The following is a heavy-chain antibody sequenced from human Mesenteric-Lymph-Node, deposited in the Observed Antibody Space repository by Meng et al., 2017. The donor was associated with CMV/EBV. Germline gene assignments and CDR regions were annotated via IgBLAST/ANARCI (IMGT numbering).Heavy chain of an antibody. Sequence: QAQLLQSGAEVKRPGASMWVACKASHYTPATYGISWFRQAPGQGLEWVGWFVSNADTYPAQKFQGRVTMTRDTHTSTDFLELRRVRFDDTAIYSCAGVTAVNSYSDYCRQVTLVTVSS. J-gene: IGHJ4*02. V-gene: IGHV1-18*01. CDR3: AGVTAVNSYSDY. CDR2: FVSNADT. CDR1: HYTPATYG. D-gene: IGHD4-17*01.